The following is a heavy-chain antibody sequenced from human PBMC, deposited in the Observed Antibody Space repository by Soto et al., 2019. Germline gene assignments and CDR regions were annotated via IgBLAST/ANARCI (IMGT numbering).Heavy chain of an antibody. D-gene: IGHD3-3*01. J-gene: IGHJ4*02. V-gene: IGHV1-69*01. CDR2: IIPVFGRP. CDR3: ARDWGGVVITGSLDY. Sequence: QVQLVQSGAEVKKPGSSVKVSCKASGDTFSNYAISWVRQAPGQGLEWMGGIIPVFGRPTYALKFQGRLTITADDYTSAAYMELSSLTYDDTAVYYCARDWGGVVITGSLDYWGQGTPVTVSS. CDR1: GDTFSNYA.